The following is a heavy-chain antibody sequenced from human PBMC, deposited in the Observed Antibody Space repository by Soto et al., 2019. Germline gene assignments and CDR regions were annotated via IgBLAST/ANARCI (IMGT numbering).Heavy chain of an antibody. CDR3: ARGGVVPAAMRGFDY. J-gene: IGHJ4*02. V-gene: IGHV4-34*01. D-gene: IGHD2-2*01. CDR2: INHSGST. Sequence: QVQLQQWGAGLLKPSETLSLTCAVYGGSFSGYYWSWIRQPPGKGLEWIGEINHSGSTNYNPSLKSRVTISVDTSKNQFSLKLSSVTAADTAVYYCARGGVVPAAMRGFDYWGQGTPVTVSS. CDR1: GGSFSGYY.